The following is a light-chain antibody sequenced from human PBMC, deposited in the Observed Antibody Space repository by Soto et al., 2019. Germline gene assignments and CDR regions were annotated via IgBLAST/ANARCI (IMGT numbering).Light chain of an antibody. Sequence: QDVLTQPPSASGSPGQSVTISCTGTSNDVGGYNYVSWYQQHPGKAPKVLIYAVSKRPSGVPDRFSGSKSGNTASLTVSGLQADDEADYYCSSYAGSNNLVFGTGTKVTVL. V-gene: IGLV2-8*01. J-gene: IGLJ1*01. CDR3: SSYAGSNNLV. CDR1: SNDVGGYNY. CDR2: AVS.